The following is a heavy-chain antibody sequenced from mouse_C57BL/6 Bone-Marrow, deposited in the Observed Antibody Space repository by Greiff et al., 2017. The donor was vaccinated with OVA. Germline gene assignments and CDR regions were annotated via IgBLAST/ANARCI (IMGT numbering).Heavy chain of an antibody. Sequence: EVKLVESGGGLVQPGGSMKLSCVASGFTFSNYWMNWVRQSPEKGLEWVAQIRLKSDNYATHYAESVKGRFTISRDDSKSSVYLQMNNLRAEDTGIYYCTADWYFDVWGTGTTVTVSS. CDR2: IRLKSDNYAT. V-gene: IGHV6-3*01. CDR3: TADWYFDV. J-gene: IGHJ1*03. CDR1: GFTFSNYW.